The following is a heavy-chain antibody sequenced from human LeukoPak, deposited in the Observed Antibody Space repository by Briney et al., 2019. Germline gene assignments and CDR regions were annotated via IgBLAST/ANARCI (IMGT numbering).Heavy chain of an antibody. D-gene: IGHD6-13*01. J-gene: IGHJ4*02. CDR3: ARSLGYSSTR. CDR2: IYHSGST. Sequence: SSETLSLTCSVSGGSISSSIYYWGWIRQPPGKGLEWIGEIYHSGSTNYNPSLKSRVTISVDKSKNQFSLKLSSVTAADTAVYYCARSLGYSSTRWGQGTLVTVSS. V-gene: IGHV4-39*07. CDR1: GGSISSSIYY.